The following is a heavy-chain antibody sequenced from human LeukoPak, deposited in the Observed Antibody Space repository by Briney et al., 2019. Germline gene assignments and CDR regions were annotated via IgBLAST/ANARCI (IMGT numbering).Heavy chain of an antibody. J-gene: IGHJ5*02. CDR1: GGSIRNHF. Sequence: SETLSLTCSVSGGSIRNHFWSWIRLPPGKGLEWIGNIYYTTNPNYSPSLASRVTISVDTSKNQLSLNLNSVSAADTAIYYCARDRNYFDAWGQGTRVTASS. CDR2: IYYTTNP. V-gene: IGHV4-59*11. CDR3: ARDRNYFDA. D-gene: IGHD4-11*01.